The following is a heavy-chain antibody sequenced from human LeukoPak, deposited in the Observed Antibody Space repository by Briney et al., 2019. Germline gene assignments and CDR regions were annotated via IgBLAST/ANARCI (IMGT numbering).Heavy chain of an antibody. CDR3: ARGRGYYHTYYYYGMDV. J-gene: IGHJ6*02. D-gene: IGHD3-22*01. Sequence: SETLSLTCAVYGGSFSGYYWSWIRQPPGKGLEWIGEINHSGSTNYNPSLKSRVTISVDTSKNQFSLKLSSVTAADTAVYYCARGRGYYHTYYYYGMDVRGQGTTVTVSS. CDR1: GGSFSGYY. V-gene: IGHV4-34*01. CDR2: INHSGST.